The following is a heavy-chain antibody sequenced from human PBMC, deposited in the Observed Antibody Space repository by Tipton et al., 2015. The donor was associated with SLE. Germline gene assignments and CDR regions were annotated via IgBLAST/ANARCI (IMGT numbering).Heavy chain of an antibody. CDR3: ARYGDDYGDNAHALET. D-gene: IGHD4-17*01. V-gene: IGHV5-51*03. CDR1: GYRFTRYW. J-gene: IGHJ3*02. CDR2: IYAWGYT. Sequence: QLVQSGAEVKKPGESLKISCKGSGYRFTRYWIGWVRQMPGKGLEWIGRIYAWGYTDYNPSLKSRVAMSLDTSRNQISVSLDSVSAADTAVYYCARYGDDYGDNAHALETWGQGTLVIVSA.